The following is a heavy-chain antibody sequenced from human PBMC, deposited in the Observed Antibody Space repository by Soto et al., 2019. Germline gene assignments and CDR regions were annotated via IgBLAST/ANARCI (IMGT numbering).Heavy chain of an antibody. V-gene: IGHV4-31*03. D-gene: IGHD3-22*01. CDR2: IYYSGST. CDR1: GGSISSGGYY. J-gene: IGHJ4*02. Sequence: QVQLQESGPGLVKPSQTLSLTCTVSGGSISSGGYYWSWIRQHPGKGLEWIGYIYYSGSTYYNPSLKSRVTLSVDTSKNQFSLKLSSVTAADTAVYYCARGRSYYYDSSGYMPPFDYWGQGTLVTVSS. CDR3: ARGRSYYYDSSGYMPPFDY.